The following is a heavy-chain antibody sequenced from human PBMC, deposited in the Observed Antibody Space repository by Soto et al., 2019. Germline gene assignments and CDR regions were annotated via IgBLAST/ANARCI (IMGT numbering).Heavy chain of an antibody. J-gene: IGHJ4*02. D-gene: IGHD3-22*01. Sequence: SETLSLTCTVSGGSISSGDYYWSWIRQPPGKGLEWIGYIYYSGSTYYNPSLKSRVTISVDTSKNQFSLKLSSVTAADTAVYYCARVLYYDSSGCRFAYSGQGTLVIGSS. CDR2: IYYSGST. CDR1: GGSISSGDYY. V-gene: IGHV4-30-4*01. CDR3: ARVLYYDSSGCRFAY.